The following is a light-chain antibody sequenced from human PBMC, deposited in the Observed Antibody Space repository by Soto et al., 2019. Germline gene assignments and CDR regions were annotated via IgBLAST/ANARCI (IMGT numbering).Light chain of an antibody. Sequence: TQSPATLPVSPVGRVTISWRASQSVGRNLAWYQQRPGQPPRLLIYGASSRATGIPDRFSGSGSGTDFTLTISRLEPEDFAVYYCQQYGSSPLTFGGGTKVDIK. CDR2: GAS. V-gene: IGKV3-20*01. J-gene: IGKJ4*01. CDR3: QQYGSSPLT. CDR1: QSVGRN.